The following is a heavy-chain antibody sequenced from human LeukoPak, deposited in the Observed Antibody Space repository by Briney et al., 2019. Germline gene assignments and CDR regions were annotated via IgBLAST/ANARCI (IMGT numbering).Heavy chain of an antibody. Sequence: SQTLSLTCTVSGGSISSGDYYWSWIRQPPGMGLEWIGYIYYSGSTYYSPSLKSRVTISVDTSKNQFSLKLSSVTAADTAVYYCARDKGYYDSSGYNPTGDAFDIWGQGTMVTVSS. D-gene: IGHD3-22*01. J-gene: IGHJ3*02. CDR3: ARDKGYYDSSGYNPTGDAFDI. CDR1: GGSISSGDYY. CDR2: IYYSGST. V-gene: IGHV4-30-4*08.